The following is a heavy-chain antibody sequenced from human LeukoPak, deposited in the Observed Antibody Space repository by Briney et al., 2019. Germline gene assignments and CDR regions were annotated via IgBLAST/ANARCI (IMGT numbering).Heavy chain of an antibody. D-gene: IGHD3-10*01. CDR3: ARARRAVRGVISGYYGMDV. CDR1: GGTFSSYA. CDR2: IIPTFGTA. J-gene: IGHJ6*04. V-gene: IGHV1-69*06. Sequence: GSSVKVSFKASGGTFSSYAISWVRQAPGQGLEWMGGIIPTFGTANYAQKFQGRVTITADKSTSTAYMELSSLRSEDTAVYYCARARRAVRGVISGYYGMDVWGKGTTVTVSS.